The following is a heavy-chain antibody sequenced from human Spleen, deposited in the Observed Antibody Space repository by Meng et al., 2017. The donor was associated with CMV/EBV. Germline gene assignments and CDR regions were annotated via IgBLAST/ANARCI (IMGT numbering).Heavy chain of an antibody. CDR3: AKDFYYFDY. J-gene: IGHJ4*02. CDR2: IKQDGSEK. V-gene: IGHV3-7*01. CDR1: GFTFSSYW. Sequence: GESLKISCSASGFTFSSYWMSWVRQAPGKGLEWVANIKQDGSEKYYVDSVKGRFTISRDNSKNTLYLQMNSLRAEDTAVYYCAKDFYYFDYWGQGTLVTVSS. D-gene: IGHD3-3*01.